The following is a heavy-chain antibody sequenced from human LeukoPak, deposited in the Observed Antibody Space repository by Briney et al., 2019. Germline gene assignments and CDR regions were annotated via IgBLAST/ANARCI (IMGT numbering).Heavy chain of an antibody. V-gene: IGHV3-30*18. Sequence: GGSLRLSCAASGFTFSSYGMHWVRQAPGKGLEWVAVISYDGSNKYYADFVKGRFTISRDNSKNTLYLQMNSLRAEDTAVYYCAKDWHSGSYYPEEDIWGQGTMVTVSS. CDR2: ISYDGSNK. CDR3: AKDWHSGSYYPEEDI. J-gene: IGHJ3*02. D-gene: IGHD1-26*01. CDR1: GFTFSSYG.